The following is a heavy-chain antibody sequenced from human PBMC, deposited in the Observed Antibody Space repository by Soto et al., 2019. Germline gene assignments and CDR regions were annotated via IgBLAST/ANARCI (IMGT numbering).Heavy chain of an antibody. D-gene: IGHD3-22*01. Sequence: QVQLQESGPGLVKPSQTLSLTCTVSGGSISSGGYYWSWIRQHPGKGLEWIGYIYYSGSTYYNPSLERRVTMAVETSKTPFSLKLSSVTAADTAVYYCARDQDYYDSSGIGTHWFDPWGQGTLVTVSS. J-gene: IGHJ5*02. V-gene: IGHV4-31*03. CDR3: ARDQDYYDSSGIGTHWFDP. CDR1: GGSISSGGYY. CDR2: IYYSGST.